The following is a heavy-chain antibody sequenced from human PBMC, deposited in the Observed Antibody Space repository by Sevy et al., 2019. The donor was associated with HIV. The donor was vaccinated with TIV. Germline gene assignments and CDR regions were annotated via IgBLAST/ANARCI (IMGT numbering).Heavy chain of an antibody. Sequence: ASVKDSCKASGYTFTGYYMHWVRQAPGQGLEWMGWINPNSGGTNYAQKFQGWVTMTRDTSISTAYMELSRLRSDDTAVYYCAREGGYCSSTSCYSGYAFDYWGQGTLVTVSS. CDR2: INPNSGGT. D-gene: IGHD2-2*02. CDR3: AREGGYCSSTSCYSGYAFDY. CDR1: GYTFTGYY. J-gene: IGHJ4*02. V-gene: IGHV1-2*04.